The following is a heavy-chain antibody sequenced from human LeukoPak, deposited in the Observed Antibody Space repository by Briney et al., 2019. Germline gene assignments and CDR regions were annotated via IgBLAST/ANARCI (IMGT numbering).Heavy chain of an antibody. Sequence: SETLSLTCAVYGGSFSGYYWSWIRQPPGKGLEWIGYIYYSGSTNYNPSLKSRVTISVDTSKNQFSLKLSPVTAADTAVYYCARGSGYYDSSGYYDYWGQGTLVTVSS. CDR2: IYYSGST. V-gene: IGHV4-59*01. D-gene: IGHD3-22*01. J-gene: IGHJ4*02. CDR1: GGSFSGYY. CDR3: ARGSGYYDSSGYYDY.